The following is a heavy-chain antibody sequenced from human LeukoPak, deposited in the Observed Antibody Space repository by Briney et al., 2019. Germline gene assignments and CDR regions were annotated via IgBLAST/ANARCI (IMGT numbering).Heavy chain of an antibody. CDR1: GFIFSNYY. CDR3: ARVKLAHCGGDCYNFDY. J-gene: IGHJ4*02. D-gene: IGHD2-21*02. V-gene: IGHV3-11*01. CDR2: ISADAATV. Sequence: GGSLRLSCTASGFIFSNYYIAWVRQPPGRGLEWISYISADAATVKYADSVEGRFTVSRDNTQNSIYLEMSSLRVDDTAVYYCARVKLAHCGGDCYNFDYWGQGTLVTVSS.